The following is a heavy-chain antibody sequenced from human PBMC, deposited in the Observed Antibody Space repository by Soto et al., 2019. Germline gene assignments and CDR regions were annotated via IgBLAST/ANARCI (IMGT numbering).Heavy chain of an antibody. J-gene: IGHJ4*02. D-gene: IGHD2-21*02. Sequence: EVQLVESGGGLVQSGGSLRLSCAASGFTFSSYAMSWVRQAPGKGLQWVSTITGIGGTTYYADSVKGRFTISRDNSKNTLYLQMNRLRAEDTALYYCANDVTATTNYWGQGTLVTVSS. CDR1: GFTFSSYA. V-gene: IGHV3-23*04. CDR2: ITGIGGTT. CDR3: ANDVTATTNY.